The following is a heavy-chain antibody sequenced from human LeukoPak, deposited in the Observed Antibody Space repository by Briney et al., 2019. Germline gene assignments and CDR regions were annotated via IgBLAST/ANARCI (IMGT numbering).Heavy chain of an antibody. CDR1: GFTFSNYN. CDR2: IGSGGSRTI. D-gene: IGHD3-22*01. J-gene: IGHJ4*02. V-gene: IGHV3-48*04. Sequence: PGRSLRLSCAASGFTFSNYNMNWVRQAPGKGLEWVSYIGSGGSRTIYYADSVKGRFTVSRDNAKNSLYLQMNSLRAEDTAVYYCARGGVVTITTLDYWGQGTLVTVSS. CDR3: ARGGVVTITTLDY.